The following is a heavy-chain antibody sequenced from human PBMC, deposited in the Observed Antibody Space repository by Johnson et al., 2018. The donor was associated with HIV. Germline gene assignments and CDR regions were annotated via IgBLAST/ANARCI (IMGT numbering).Heavy chain of an antibody. CDR1: GFTFSDYY. J-gene: IGHJ3*01. CDR2: ISSSGSTI. D-gene: IGHD4-17*01. CDR3: ARDSTPWGGEHVGYAFDL. Sequence: HVQLVESGGGLVKPGGSLRLSCVASGFTFSDYYMTWVRQAPGKGLEWVSYISSSGSTIYYTDSLKGRFTISRDNAKNSLYLQMNSLKAEDTGVYYCARDSTPWGGEHVGYAFDLWGRGTLVTISS. V-gene: IGHV3-11*04.